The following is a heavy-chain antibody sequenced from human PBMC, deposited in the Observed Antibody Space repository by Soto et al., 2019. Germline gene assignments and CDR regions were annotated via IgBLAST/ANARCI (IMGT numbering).Heavy chain of an antibody. CDR1: GFTFSSYG. D-gene: IGHD6-13*01. V-gene: IGHV3-33*01. CDR2: IWYDGSNK. Sequence: LRLSCAASGFTFSSYGMHWVRQAPGKGLEWVAVIWYDGSNKYYADSVKGRFTISRDNSKNTLYLQMNSLRAEDTAVYYCARQQLVSDYYYGMDVWGQGTTVTVSS. J-gene: IGHJ6*02. CDR3: ARQQLVSDYYYGMDV.